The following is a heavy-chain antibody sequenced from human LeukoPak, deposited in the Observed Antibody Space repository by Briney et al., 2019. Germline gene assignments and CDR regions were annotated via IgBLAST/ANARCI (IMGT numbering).Heavy chain of an antibody. CDR1: GGSINGNDYY. CDR3: ARDARDGYNSNLDY. CDR2: IYYSGST. D-gene: IGHD5-24*01. J-gene: IGHJ4*02. V-gene: IGHV4-39*07. Sequence: SETLSLTCTVSGGSINGNDYYWGWIRQPPGKGLEWIGSIYYSGSTYYNPSLKSRVTISVDTSKNQFSLKLNSVTAADTAVYFCARDARDGYNSNLDYWGQGALVTVSS.